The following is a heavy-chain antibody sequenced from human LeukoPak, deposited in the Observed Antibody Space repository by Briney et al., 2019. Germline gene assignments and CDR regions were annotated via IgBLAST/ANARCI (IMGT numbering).Heavy chain of an antibody. CDR3: ASLTHTTGSS. CDR2: IYYSGTT. CDR1: GGPFRSYY. Sequence: PSETLSLTCTVSGGPFRSYYWSWIRQPPGRGLEWIGYIYYSGTTIYNPSLRRRVTMSVDTSKNQFSLKLTSVTTADTAVYYCASLTHTTGSSWGQGTLVTVSS. J-gene: IGHJ5*02. D-gene: IGHD6-19*01. V-gene: IGHV4-59*01.